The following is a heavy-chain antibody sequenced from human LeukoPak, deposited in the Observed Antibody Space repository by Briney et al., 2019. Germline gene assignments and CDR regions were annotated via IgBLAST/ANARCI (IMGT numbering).Heavy chain of an antibody. D-gene: IGHD3-22*01. CDR3: AKDSYDSSGYFSPTRINYYYYGMDV. Sequence: GGSLRLSCAASGFTFSSYAMSWVRQAPGKGLEWVSAISGSGGSTYYADSVKGRFTISRDNSKNTLYLQRTSLRAEDTAVYYCAKDSYDSSGYFSPTRINYYYYGMDVWGQGTTVTVSS. V-gene: IGHV3-23*01. CDR1: GFTFSSYA. J-gene: IGHJ6*02. CDR2: ISGSGGST.